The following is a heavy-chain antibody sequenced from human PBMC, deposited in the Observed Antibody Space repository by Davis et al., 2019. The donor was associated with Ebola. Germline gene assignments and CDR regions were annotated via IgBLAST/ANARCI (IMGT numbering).Heavy chain of an antibody. CDR1: GFTFSSYS. V-gene: IGHV3-21*01. J-gene: IGHJ6*02. D-gene: IGHD2-2*01. Sequence: GGSLRLSCAASGFTFSSYSMNWVRQAPGKGLEWVSSISSSSSYIYYADSVKGRFTISRDNSKNTLYLQMNSLRAEDTAVYYCAKAGSSTSLRFHGMDVWGQGTTVTVSS. CDR2: ISSSSSYI. CDR3: AKAGSSTSLRFHGMDV.